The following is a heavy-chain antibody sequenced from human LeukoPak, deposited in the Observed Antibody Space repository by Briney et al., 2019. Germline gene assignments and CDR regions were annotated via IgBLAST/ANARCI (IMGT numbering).Heavy chain of an antibody. Sequence: GASVKVSCKASGYTFTSYYMHWVRQAPGQGLEWMGIINPSGGSTSYAQKFQGRVTMTRDMSTSTVYMELSSLRSEDTAVYYCARDSWYYDSSGYYGAFDIWGQGTMVTVSS. CDR1: GYTFTSYY. CDR3: ARDSWYYDSSGYYGAFDI. J-gene: IGHJ3*02. D-gene: IGHD3-22*01. CDR2: INPSGGST. V-gene: IGHV1-46*01.